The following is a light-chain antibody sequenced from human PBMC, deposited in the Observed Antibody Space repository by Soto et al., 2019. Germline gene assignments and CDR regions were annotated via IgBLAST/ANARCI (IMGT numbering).Light chain of an antibody. CDR3: QQYYSTPPT. J-gene: IGKJ3*01. CDR1: QSVLYSSNNKNY. V-gene: IGKV4-1*01. Sequence: IVMTQSPDSLAVSLGERATINCKSSQSVLYSSNNKNYLAWYQQKPGQPPTLLIYCASTRESGVPDRVSGSGSGTDFTLTSSSLHAEDVAVYYCQQYYSTPPTFGPGTKVDIK. CDR2: CAS.